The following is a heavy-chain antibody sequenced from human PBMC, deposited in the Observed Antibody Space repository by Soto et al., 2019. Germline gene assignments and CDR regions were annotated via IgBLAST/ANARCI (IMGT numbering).Heavy chain of an antibody. V-gene: IGHV4-39*01. Sequence: SETLSLTCTVSGGSISSSSYYWGWIRQPPGKGLEWIGSIYYSGSTYYNPSLKSRVTISVDTSKNQFSLKLSSVTAADTAVYYCARQEPGIAAAGTRGPWDYWGQGTLVTVPS. D-gene: IGHD6-13*01. CDR2: IYYSGST. J-gene: IGHJ4*02. CDR3: ARQEPGIAAAGTRGPWDY. CDR1: GGSISSSSYY.